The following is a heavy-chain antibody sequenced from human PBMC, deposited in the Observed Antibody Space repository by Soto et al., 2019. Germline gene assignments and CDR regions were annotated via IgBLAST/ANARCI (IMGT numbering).Heavy chain of an antibody. CDR1: GFTFSSYG. D-gene: IGHD1-1*01. CDR2: IWYYGSNK. Sequence: QVQLVESGGGVVQPGRSLRLSCAASGFTFSSYGMHWVRQAPGKGLEWVAVIWYYGSNKYYADSVKGRFTISRDNSKNTLYLQMNSLRAEDTTVYYCARDSSTKTPWVKWFDPWGQGNLVTVSS. V-gene: IGHV3-33*01. J-gene: IGHJ5*02. CDR3: ARDSSTKTPWVKWFDP.